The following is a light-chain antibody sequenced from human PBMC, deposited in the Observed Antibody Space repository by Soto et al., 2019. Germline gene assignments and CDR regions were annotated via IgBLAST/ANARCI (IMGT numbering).Light chain of an antibody. CDR3: QQYYSYPPG. CDR1: QSIGRF. J-gene: IGKJ5*01. CDR2: AAS. V-gene: IGKV1-39*01. Sequence: DIQMTQSPSSLSASVGDRVTITCRASQSIGRFLNWYQQKPGKAPALLIFAASSLQSGVPSRFSGSGSGTDFTLTISCLQSEDFATYYCQQYYSYPPGFGQGTRLEIK.